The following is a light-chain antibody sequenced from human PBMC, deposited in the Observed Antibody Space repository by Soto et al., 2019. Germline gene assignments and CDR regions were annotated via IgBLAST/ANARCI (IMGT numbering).Light chain of an antibody. Sequence: DIQMTQSPSSLSASVEDRVIITCRASQSISNHLNWYQQKPGKAPKLLIYAASSLQSGVPSRFSGSGSGTDFTLTISSLQPEDFATYYCQQSYSSPPMYTFGQGTKVDIK. CDR3: QQSYSSPPMYT. CDR2: AAS. V-gene: IGKV1-39*01. CDR1: QSISNH. J-gene: IGKJ2*01.